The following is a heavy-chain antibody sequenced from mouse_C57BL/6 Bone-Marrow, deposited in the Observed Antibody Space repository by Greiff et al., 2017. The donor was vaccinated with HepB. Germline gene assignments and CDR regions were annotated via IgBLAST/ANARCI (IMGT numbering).Heavy chain of an antibody. Sequence: VQLQQSGPELVKPGASVKISCKASGYTFTDYYMNWVKQSHGKSLEWIGDINPNNGGTSYNQKFKGKATLTVDKSSSTAYMELRSLTSEDSAVYYCARRFLLWSPFDYWGQGTTLTVSS. CDR3: ARRFLLWSPFDY. V-gene: IGHV1-26*01. CDR1: GYTFTDYY. D-gene: IGHD2-1*01. J-gene: IGHJ2*01. CDR2: INPNNGGT.